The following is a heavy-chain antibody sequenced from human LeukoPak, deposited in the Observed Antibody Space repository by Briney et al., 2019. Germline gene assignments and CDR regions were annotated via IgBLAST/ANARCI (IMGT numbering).Heavy chain of an antibody. Sequence: GGSLRLSCAASGFTFNSYGMHWVRQAPGKGLEWVAFIRYDGTKKYYTDSVKGRFTISRDNSKNTLYVQMNTLRAEDTALYYCARDPWEYGQDYYSYMDVWGKGTTVTVSS. V-gene: IGHV3-30*02. CDR3: ARDPWEYGQDYYSYMDV. CDR2: IRYDGTKK. D-gene: IGHD1-26*01. J-gene: IGHJ6*03. CDR1: GFTFNSYG.